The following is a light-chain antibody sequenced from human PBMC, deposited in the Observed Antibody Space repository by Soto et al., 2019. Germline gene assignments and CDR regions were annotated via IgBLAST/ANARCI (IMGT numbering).Light chain of an antibody. V-gene: IGLV2-11*01. J-gene: IGLJ3*02. CDR2: DVT. CDR3: SSQACDFDLV. CDR1: SSDVGAYNY. Sequence: QSALTQPRSVSGSPGQSVIISCTGTSSDVGAYNYVSWYQQHPGKAPQLLIYDVTQRPSWTPDRFSGSKSGDTASLTISGLQADDEAHYYCSSQACDFDLVFGGGTTLTVL.